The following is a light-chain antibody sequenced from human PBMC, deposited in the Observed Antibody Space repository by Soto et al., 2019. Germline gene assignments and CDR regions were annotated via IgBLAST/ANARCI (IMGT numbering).Light chain of an antibody. Sequence: EIVLTQSPGTLSLSPGERATLSCRASQSVTSSYLAWYQQKPGQAPSLLIYGASSRASGIPDRFSGSGSGTDFTLTISRLEPEDFPVYYCQRFGSSLYTFGQGTKLEIK. V-gene: IGKV3-20*01. CDR2: GAS. J-gene: IGKJ2*01. CDR3: QRFGSSLYT. CDR1: QSVTSSY.